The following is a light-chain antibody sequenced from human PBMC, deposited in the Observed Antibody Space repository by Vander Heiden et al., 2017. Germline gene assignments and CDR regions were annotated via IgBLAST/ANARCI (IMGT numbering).Light chain of an antibody. CDR2: DNT. Sequence: QSVLTQPPSVSGAPAQEVTISCTGSSSNIGAGYDVHWYQQLPGTPPKLLIFDNTSRPSGVPDRFSGSKSGTSASLAITGLQAADEAEYYCQSSDNALKHVFGTGTRVTVL. CDR1: SSNIGAGYD. CDR3: QSSDNALKHV. V-gene: IGLV1-40*01. J-gene: IGLJ1*01.